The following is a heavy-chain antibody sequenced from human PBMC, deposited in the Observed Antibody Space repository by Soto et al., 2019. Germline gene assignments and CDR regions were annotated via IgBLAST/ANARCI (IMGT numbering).Heavy chain of an antibody. CDR2: ISGSGGST. J-gene: IGHJ5*02. Sequence: EVQLLESGGGLVQPGGSLRLSCAASGFTFSSYAMSWVRQAPGKGLEWVSAISGSGGSTYYADSVKGRFTISRDNSKNTLYLQMNSLRAEDTAVYYCAKGCKRGYCSGGSCYSSPWFDPWGQGTLVTVSS. V-gene: IGHV3-23*01. CDR1: GFTFSSYA. CDR3: AKGCKRGYCSGGSCYSSPWFDP. D-gene: IGHD2-15*01.